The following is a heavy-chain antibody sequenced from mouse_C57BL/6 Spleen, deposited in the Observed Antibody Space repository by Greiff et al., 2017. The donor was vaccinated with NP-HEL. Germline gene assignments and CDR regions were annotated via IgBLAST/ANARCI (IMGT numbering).Heavy chain of an antibody. CDR1: GFTFSDYG. CDR3: TRGYPYYFDY. D-gene: IGHD2-2*01. Sequence: EVKLMESGGGLVKPGGSLKLSCAASGFTFSDYGMHWVRQAPEKGLEWVAYISSGSSIIYYADTVKGRFTISRDNAKNTLFLQMTSLRSEDTAIYYCTRGYPYYFDYWGQGTTLTVSS. J-gene: IGHJ2*01. CDR2: ISSGSSII. V-gene: IGHV5-17*01.